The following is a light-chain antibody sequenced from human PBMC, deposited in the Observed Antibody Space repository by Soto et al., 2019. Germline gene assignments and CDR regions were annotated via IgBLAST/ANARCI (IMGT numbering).Light chain of an antibody. J-gene: IGLJ3*02. Sequence: QSVLTQPPSASGTPGQRVTISCSGSSSNIGSNTVNWYQQLPGTAPKLLMYSDNKRPSGVPDRFSGSKSGTSASLAISGLQSEDEADYYCAAWYDSLNGPMVFGGGPSSPS. CDR2: SDN. CDR3: AAWYDSLNGPMV. CDR1: SSNIGSNT. V-gene: IGLV1-44*01.